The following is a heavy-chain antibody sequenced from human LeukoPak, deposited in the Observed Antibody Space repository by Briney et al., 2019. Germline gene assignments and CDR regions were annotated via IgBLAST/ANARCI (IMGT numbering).Heavy chain of an antibody. Sequence: GGSLRLSCAASGFAFSSYTMTWVRQAPGKGLKWVSTITTGDGNTYYADSVKGRFTVSRDDSKNTLYLQMNSLRAEDTAVYYCAKDGGLWVSAHWGDSWGRGTLVTVSS. CDR1: GFAFSSYT. CDR3: AKDGGLWVSAHWGDS. V-gene: IGHV3-23*01. J-gene: IGHJ4*02. CDR2: ITTGDGNT. D-gene: IGHD7-27*01.